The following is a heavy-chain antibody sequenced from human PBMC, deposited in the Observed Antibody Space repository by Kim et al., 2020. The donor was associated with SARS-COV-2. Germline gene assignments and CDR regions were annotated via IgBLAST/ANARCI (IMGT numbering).Heavy chain of an antibody. D-gene: IGHD2-15*01. Sequence: GGSLRLSCAASGFTVSSNYMSWVRQAPGKGLEWVSVIYSGGSTYYADSVKGRFTISRDNSKNTLYLQMNSLRAEDTAVYYCAIVVVVAAMGMDVWGQGTTVTVSS. CDR3: AIVVVVAAMGMDV. CDR2: IYSGGST. J-gene: IGHJ6*02. V-gene: IGHV3-66*01. CDR1: GFTVSSNY.